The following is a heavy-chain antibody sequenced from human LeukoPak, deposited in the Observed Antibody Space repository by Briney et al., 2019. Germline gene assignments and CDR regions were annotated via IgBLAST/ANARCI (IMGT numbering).Heavy chain of an antibody. V-gene: IGHV3-30*02. Sequence: GGSLRLSCAASGFTFSSYGMHWVRHAPGKGLEWVAFIRYDGSNKYYADSVKGRFTISRDNSKNTLYLQMNSLRAEDTAVYYCAKALHGSGLNLFDYWGPGNPGHRLL. CDR3: AKALHGSGLNLFDY. J-gene: IGHJ4*02. CDR2: IRYDGSNK. D-gene: IGHD3-10*01. CDR1: GFTFSSYG.